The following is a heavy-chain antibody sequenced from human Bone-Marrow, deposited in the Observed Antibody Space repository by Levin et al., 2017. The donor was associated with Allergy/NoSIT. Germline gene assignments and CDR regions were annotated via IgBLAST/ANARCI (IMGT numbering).Heavy chain of an antibody. CDR2: INTISGNP. V-gene: IGHV7-4-1*02. D-gene: IGHD1-1*01. CDR3: AREAKDHLNDALDV. J-gene: IGHJ3*01. CDR1: GYIFDDYG. Sequence: ASVKVSCKASGYIFDDYGINCVRQAPGQGLEWMGWINTISGNPMYAQGFTGRFVFSLDTSVNTAYLQITSLGAEDTAVYYCAREAKDHLNDALDVWGQGTLVTVSS.